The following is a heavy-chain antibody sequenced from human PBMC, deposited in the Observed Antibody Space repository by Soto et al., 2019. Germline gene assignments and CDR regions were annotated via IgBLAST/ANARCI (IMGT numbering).Heavy chain of an antibody. D-gene: IGHD2-2*01. Sequence: GASVKVSCKASGYTFTSYDISWVRQAPGQGLEWMGWISVYNGKTNSAQKFQGRVTMTTDTSTSIAYMELRSLRSDDTAVYYCARSGAITASHFWDQGKIVTVSS. CDR1: GYTFTSYD. J-gene: IGHJ3*01. V-gene: IGHV1-18*01. CDR2: ISVYNGKT. CDR3: ARSGAITASHF.